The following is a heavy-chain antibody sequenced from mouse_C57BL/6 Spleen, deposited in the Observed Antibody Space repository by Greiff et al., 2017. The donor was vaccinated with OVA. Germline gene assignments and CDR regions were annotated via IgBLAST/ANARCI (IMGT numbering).Heavy chain of an antibody. J-gene: IGHJ2*01. V-gene: IGHV1-85*01. D-gene: IGHD1-1*01. CDR2: IYPRDGST. CDR1: GYTFTSYD. CDR3: ARGATVVESYFDY. Sequence: QVQLKESGPELVKPGASVKLSCKASGYTFTSYDINWVKQRPGQGLEWIGWIYPRDGSTKYNEKFKGKATLTVDTSSSTAYMELHSLTSEDSAVYFCARGATVVESYFDYWGQGTTLTVSS.